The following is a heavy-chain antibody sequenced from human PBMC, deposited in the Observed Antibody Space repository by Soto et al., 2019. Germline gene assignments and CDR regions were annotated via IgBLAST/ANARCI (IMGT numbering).Heavy chain of an antibody. D-gene: IGHD5-18*01. CDR3: ARDVDTSMSAPLDY. V-gene: IGHV1-3*01. CDR2: INVGTGDT. J-gene: IGHJ4*02. Sequence: AASVKVSCKASGYTFTAYAMDWVRQTPGQRLEWVGWINVGTGDTEYSQQFQGRVNITRDTSARTLYMELSSLRSEDTAVYYCARDVDTSMSAPLDYWGQGSLVT. CDR1: GYTFTAYA.